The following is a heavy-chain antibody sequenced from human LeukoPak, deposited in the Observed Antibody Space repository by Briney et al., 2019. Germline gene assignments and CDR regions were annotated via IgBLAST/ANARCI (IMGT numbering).Heavy chain of an antibody. CDR2: INRDGRTT. CDR1: GFTFDKYT. V-gene: IGHV3-43*01. Sequence: GGSLRLSCVASGFTFDKYTMHWIRQAPGKGLEWVSLINRDGRTTYYADSVKGRFTVSRDNGKNSLYLQMNSLRAEDTAVYYCARGFLYNWGQGALVTVSS. J-gene: IGHJ4*02. D-gene: IGHD2/OR15-2a*01. CDR3: ARGFLYN.